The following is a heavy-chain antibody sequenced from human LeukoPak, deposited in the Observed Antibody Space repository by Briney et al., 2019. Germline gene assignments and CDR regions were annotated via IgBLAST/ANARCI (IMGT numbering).Heavy chain of an antibody. J-gene: IGHJ6*03. D-gene: IGHD1-14*01. V-gene: IGHV1-2*02. CDR2: IDPNSGGT. Sequence: ASVKVSCKASGYTFSGYYIHWVRQAPGQGLEWMGWIDPNSGGTNYAQKFQDRFTMTRDTSISTAYMELSRLRSDDTAVYYCARDPDHSYYMDVWGKGTTVTVSS. CDR3: ARDPDHSYYMDV. CDR1: GYTFSGYY.